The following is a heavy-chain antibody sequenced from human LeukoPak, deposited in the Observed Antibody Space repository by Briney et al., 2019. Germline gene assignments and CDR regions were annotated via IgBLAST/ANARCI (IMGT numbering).Heavy chain of an antibody. CDR2: IYHSGST. CDR3: ARSYDYVWGSYRYIPLPD. V-gene: IGHV4-30-2*01. J-gene: IGHJ4*02. Sequence: SETLSLTCAVSGGSISSGGYSWSWIRQPPGKGLEWIGYIYHSGSTYYNPSLKSRVTISVDRSKNQFSLKLSSVTAADTAVYYCARSYDYVWGSYRYIPLPDWGQGTLVTVSS. D-gene: IGHD3-16*02. CDR1: GGSISSGGYS.